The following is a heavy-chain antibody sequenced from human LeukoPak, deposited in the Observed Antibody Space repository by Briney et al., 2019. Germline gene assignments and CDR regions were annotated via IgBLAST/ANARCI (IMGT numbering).Heavy chain of an antibody. Sequence: PGGSLRLSCAASGLTFSNYGLNWVRQAPGKGLEWVSIIYSGGTTYYTDSVKGRFLISRDNSKNTLYLQMNSLRAEDTAVYYCASEELSDRGGGNYGFYYYMDVWGKGTTVTVSS. J-gene: IGHJ6*03. CDR1: GLTFSNYG. CDR3: ASEELSDRGGGNYGFYYYMDV. V-gene: IGHV3-53*01. CDR2: IYSGGTT. D-gene: IGHD4-23*01.